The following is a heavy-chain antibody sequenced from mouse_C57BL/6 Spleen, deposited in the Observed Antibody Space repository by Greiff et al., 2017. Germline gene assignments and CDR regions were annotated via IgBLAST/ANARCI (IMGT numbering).Heavy chain of an antibody. CDR3: ARERDPYYFDY. CDR1: GYSLTSGYY. CDR2: ISYDGSN. Sequence: EVQLQQSGPGLVKPSQSLSLTCSVTGYSLTSGYYWNWIRQTPGNKQEWMGNISYDGSNNYNPSLKNRISINRDTTKDQFFLKLNSVATEDTATYYSARERDPYYFDYWGQGTTLTVSS. J-gene: IGHJ2*01. V-gene: IGHV3-6*01.